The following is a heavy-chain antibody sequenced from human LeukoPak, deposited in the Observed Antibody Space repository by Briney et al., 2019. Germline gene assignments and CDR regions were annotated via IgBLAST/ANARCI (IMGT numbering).Heavy chain of an antibody. CDR2: IGGNGALI. Sequence: GESLRLSCAASGFTFSTFALGWVRQAPGKGLELVSLIGGNGALIYYAESVKGRFIVSRDNSKNTLYLQMNSLRDEDTASYFCAKRRCDSVSCPGWIDPRDQGTPVTVSS. D-gene: IGHD5/OR15-5a*01. V-gene: IGHV3-23*01. J-gene: IGHJ5*02. CDR1: GFTFSTFA. CDR3: AKRRCDSVSCPGWIDP.